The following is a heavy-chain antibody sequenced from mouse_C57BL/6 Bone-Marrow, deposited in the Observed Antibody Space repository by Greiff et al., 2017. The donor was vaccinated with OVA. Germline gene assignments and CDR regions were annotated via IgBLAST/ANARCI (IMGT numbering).Heavy chain of an antibody. CDR3: ARRGYPYWYFDV. D-gene: IGHD2-2*01. CDR2: IYPRSGNT. J-gene: IGHJ1*03. CDR1: GYTFTSYG. Sequence: QVQLKQSGAELARPGASVKLSCKASGYTFTSYGISWVKQRTGQGLEWIGEIYPRSGNTYYNEKFKGKATLTADKSSSTAYMELRSLTSEDSAVYFCARRGYPYWYFDVWGTGTTVTVSS. V-gene: IGHV1-81*01.